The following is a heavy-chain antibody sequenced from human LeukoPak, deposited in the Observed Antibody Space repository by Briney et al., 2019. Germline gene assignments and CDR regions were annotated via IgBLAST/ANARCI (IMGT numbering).Heavy chain of an antibody. CDR3: ARLSSGWHSNFDY. Sequence: GESLKISCQVSGYTFTNYWIGWVRQMPGKGLEWMGIIYPGDSDTRYSPSFQGQVTISADKSISTAYLQWSSLKASDNAMYYCARLSSGWHSNFDYWGQGTLVTVSS. V-gene: IGHV5-51*01. CDR2: IYPGDSDT. CDR1: GYTFTNYW. J-gene: IGHJ4*02. D-gene: IGHD6-19*01.